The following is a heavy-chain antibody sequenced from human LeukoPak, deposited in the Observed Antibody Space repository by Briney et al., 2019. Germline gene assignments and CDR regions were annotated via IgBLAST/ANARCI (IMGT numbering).Heavy chain of an antibody. CDR1: GFTFSDYY. Sequence: GGSLRLSCAASGFTFSDYYMSWIRQAPGKGLEWVSYISSSGSTIYYADSVKGRFTISRDNAKNSLYLQMNSLRAEDTAVYYCARGRAGCSGGSCYYRDGYYYYYYMDVWGKGTTVTVSS. CDR2: ISSSGSTI. V-gene: IGHV3-11*04. CDR3: ARGRAGCSGGSCYYRDGYYYYYYMDV. J-gene: IGHJ6*03. D-gene: IGHD2-15*01.